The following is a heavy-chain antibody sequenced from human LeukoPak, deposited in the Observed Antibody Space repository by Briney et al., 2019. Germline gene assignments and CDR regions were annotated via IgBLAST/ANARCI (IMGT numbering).Heavy chain of an antibody. V-gene: IGHV3-9*03. CDR1: GFTFDDYA. Sequence: GGSLRLSCAASGFTFDDYAMHWVRQAPGKGLEWVSGISWNSGSIGYADSVKGRFTISRDNAKNSLYLQMNSLRAEDMALYYCAKDGSGGVRGSSYFDYWGQGTLVTVSS. D-gene: IGHD3-10*01. CDR2: ISWNSGSI. CDR3: AKDGSGGVRGSSYFDY. J-gene: IGHJ4*02.